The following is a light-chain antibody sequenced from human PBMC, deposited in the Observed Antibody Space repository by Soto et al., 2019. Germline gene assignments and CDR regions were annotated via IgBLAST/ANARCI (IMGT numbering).Light chain of an antibody. CDR3: SSFTTSYFKV. CDR2: GVT. J-gene: IGLJ1*01. Sequence: QSALTQPASVSGSPGQSITISCTGTGSDIGAYNYVSWYQQHPGKAPKLIIYGVTHRPSGVSTRFSASKSAYTASLTISGLQAEDEADYYCSSFTTSYFKVFGPGTKGTVL. V-gene: IGLV2-14*01. CDR1: GSDIGAYNY.